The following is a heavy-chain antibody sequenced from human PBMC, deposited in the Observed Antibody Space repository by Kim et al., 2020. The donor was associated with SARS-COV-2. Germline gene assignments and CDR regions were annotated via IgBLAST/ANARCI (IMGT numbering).Heavy chain of an antibody. D-gene: IGHD4-4*01. CDR3: ARTFFRNYYYFDY. V-gene: IGHV4-61*01. J-gene: IGHJ4*02. Sequence: SETLSLTCTVSNGSVSSGSYYWSWIRQPPGKGLEWIGYIYYSGSTDYNPSLESRVTISVDTSNNQFSLKLRSVTAADTAMYYCARTFFRNYYYFDYWGQGTLVTVSS. CDR1: NGSVSSGSYY. CDR2: IYYSGST.